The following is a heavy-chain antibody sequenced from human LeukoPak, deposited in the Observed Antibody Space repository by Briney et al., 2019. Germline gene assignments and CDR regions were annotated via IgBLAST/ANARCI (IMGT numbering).Heavy chain of an antibody. CDR3: ARQGGGDVSMFDY. D-gene: IGHD2-21*02. CDR2: ISSNGGST. J-gene: IGHJ4*02. V-gene: IGHV3-64*01. Sequence: GGSLRLSCEASGFTFGSYAMHWVRQAPGKGLEYVSAISSNGGSTYYANSVKGRFTISRDNSKNTLFLQMGSLRGEDMAVYYCARQGGGDVSMFDYWGQGTLVTVSS. CDR1: GFTFGSYA.